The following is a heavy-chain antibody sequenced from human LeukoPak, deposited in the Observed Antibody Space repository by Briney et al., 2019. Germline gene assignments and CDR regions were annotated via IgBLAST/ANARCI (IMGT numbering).Heavy chain of an antibody. V-gene: IGHV3-66*01. J-gene: IGHJ4*02. CDR1: GFTVSSNY. Sequence: GGSLRLSCAASGFTVSSNYMSWVRQAPGKGLEWVSVIYSGGSTYYADSVKGRFTISRDNSKNTLYLQMNSLRAEDTAVYYCARDLSGVTGYTYGRGIDYWGQGTLVTVSS. D-gene: IGHD5-18*01. CDR2: IYSGGST. CDR3: ARDLSGVTGYTYGRGIDY.